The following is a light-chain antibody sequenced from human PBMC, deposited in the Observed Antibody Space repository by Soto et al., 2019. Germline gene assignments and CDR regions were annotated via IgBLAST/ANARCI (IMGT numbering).Light chain of an antibody. CDR1: QSLLH. J-gene: IGKJ1*01. CDR2: WAS. CDR3: QQYYTTPVT. Sequence: DIVMTQSPDSLAVSLGEGATINCKSSQSLLHLAWYQQKPGQPPKLLIYWASTRESGVPARFSGSGSGTDFTLTISSLQAEDVAVYYCQQYYTTPVTFGQGTKVEIK. V-gene: IGKV4-1*01.